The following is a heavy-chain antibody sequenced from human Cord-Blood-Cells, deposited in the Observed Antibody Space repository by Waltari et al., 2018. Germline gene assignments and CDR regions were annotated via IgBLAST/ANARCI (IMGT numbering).Heavy chain of an antibody. Sequence: QVQLVESGGGVVPPGRSLRLSCAASGFTSSGNGMHWVRQAPAKGLEWVAVIWYDGSNKYYADSVKGRFTISRDNSKNTLYLQMNSLRAEDTAVYYCARGRSWTDDAFDIWGQGTMVTVSS. D-gene: IGHD1-26*01. CDR3: ARGRSWTDDAFDI. V-gene: IGHV3-33*01. CDR1: GFTSSGNG. J-gene: IGHJ3*02. CDR2: IWYDGSNK.